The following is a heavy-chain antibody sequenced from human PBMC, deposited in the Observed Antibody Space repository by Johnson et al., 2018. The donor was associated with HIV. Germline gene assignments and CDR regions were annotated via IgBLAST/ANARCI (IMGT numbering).Heavy chain of an antibody. V-gene: IGHV3-13*01. Sequence: EVQLVESGGGLVQPGGSLRLSCAASGFTFSSYDMHWVRQATGKGLEWVSAIGTAGDTYYPGSVKGRFTISRENAKNSLYLQMNSLRAEDTAVYYCARPVVADYRGAFDIWGQGTMVTVSS. CDR2: IGTAGDT. CDR1: GFTFSSYD. CDR3: ARPVVADYRGAFDI. D-gene: IGHD3-22*01. J-gene: IGHJ3*02.